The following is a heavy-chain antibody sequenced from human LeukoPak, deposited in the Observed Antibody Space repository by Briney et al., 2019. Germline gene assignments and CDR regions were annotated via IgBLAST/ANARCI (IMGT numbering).Heavy chain of an antibody. CDR2: IIPIFGTA. V-gene: IGHV1-69*05. J-gene: IGHJ4*02. D-gene: IGHD1-26*01. CDR1: GGTFSSYA. CDR3: ARCGSYQGEYYFDY. Sequence: VASVKVSCKASGGTFSSYAISWVRQAPGQGLEWMGGIIPIFGTANYAQKFQGRVTITTDESTSTAYMELSGLRSEDTAVYYCARCGSYQGEYYFDYWGQGTLVTVSS.